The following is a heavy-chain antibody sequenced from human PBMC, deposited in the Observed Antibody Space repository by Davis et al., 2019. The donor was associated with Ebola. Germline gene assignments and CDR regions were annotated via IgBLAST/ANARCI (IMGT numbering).Heavy chain of an antibody. CDR1: GFTFSSHS. D-gene: IGHD5-12*01. J-gene: IGHJ4*02. CDR3: ARDVPDIVTTTPGNY. Sequence: GESLKISCAASGFTFSSHSMNWVRQASGKGLEWVSSISSSSSYIYYADSVKGRFTISRDNAKNSLYLQMNSLRAEDTAVYYCARDVPDIVTTTPGNYWGQGTLVTVSS. V-gene: IGHV3-21*01. CDR2: ISSSSSYI.